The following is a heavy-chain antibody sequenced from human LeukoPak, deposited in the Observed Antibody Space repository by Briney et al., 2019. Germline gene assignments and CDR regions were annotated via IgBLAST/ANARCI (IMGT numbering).Heavy chain of an antibody. V-gene: IGHV3-48*01. CDR3: ARDSPDYDFWSGCPQFDY. Sequence: PGGSLRLSCAASGFTFSSYSMNWVRQAPGKGLEWVSYISSSSSTIYYADSVKGRFTISRDNAKNSLYLQMNSLRAEDTAVYYCARDSPDYDFWSGCPQFDYWGQGTLVTVSS. J-gene: IGHJ4*02. CDR2: ISSSSSTI. D-gene: IGHD3-3*01. CDR1: GFTFSSYS.